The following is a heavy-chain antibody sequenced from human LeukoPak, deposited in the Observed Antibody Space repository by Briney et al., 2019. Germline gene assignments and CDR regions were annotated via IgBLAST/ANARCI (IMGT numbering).Heavy chain of an antibody. J-gene: IGHJ4*02. CDR2: IYYSGST. D-gene: IGHD6-19*01. CDR1: GGSISSGDYY. Sequence: SETLSLTCTVSGGSISSGDYYWSWIRQPPGKGLEWIGYIYYSGSTYYNPSLKSRVTISVDTSKNQFSLKLSSVTAADTAVYYCARESRGGWESYFDYWGQGTLVTVSS. V-gene: IGHV4-30-4*02. CDR3: ARESRGGWESYFDY.